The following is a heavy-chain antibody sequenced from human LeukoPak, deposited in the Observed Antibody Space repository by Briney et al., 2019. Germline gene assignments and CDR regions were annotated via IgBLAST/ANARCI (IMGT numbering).Heavy chain of an antibody. J-gene: IGHJ4*02. CDR1: GFTVTYSY. CDR3: TRGRLSFDH. CDR2: VYSDGKT. Sequence: GGSLRLSCAASGFTVTYSYMNWVRQAPGKGLEWVSVVYSDGKTYYADSVKGRFTISRDNSKNTVHLQMNSLRDEDTAVYYCTRGRLSFDHWGQGTLVTVSS. D-gene: IGHD6-25*01. V-gene: IGHV3-53*01.